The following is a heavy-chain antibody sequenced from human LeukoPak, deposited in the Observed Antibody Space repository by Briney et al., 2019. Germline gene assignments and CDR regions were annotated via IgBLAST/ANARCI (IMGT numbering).Heavy chain of an antibody. D-gene: IGHD4-17*01. Sequence: PGGSLRLSCAASGFTFSDYYMSWIRQAPGKGLEWVSYISSSGSTIYYADSVKGRFTISRDNSKNTLYLQMNSLRAEDTAVYYCARVLLPRSGYGDYGTGDAFDIWGQGTMVTVSS. CDR1: GFTFSDYY. V-gene: IGHV3-11*04. CDR2: ISSSGSTI. J-gene: IGHJ3*02. CDR3: ARVLLPRSGYGDYGTGDAFDI.